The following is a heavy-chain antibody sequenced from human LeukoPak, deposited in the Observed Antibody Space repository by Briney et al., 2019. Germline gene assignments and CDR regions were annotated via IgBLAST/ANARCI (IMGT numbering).Heavy chain of an antibody. V-gene: IGHV3-23*01. Sequence: GGSLRLSCVASGFTFSNYAMSWVRQAPGKGLDWVAGISDSGGNTYYADSVKGRFTISRDNSKNTLYLQMNSLRAEDTAVYYCAKEQTRITMIVVVSNWFDPWGQGTLVTVSS. CDR2: ISDSGGNT. CDR1: GFTFSNYA. J-gene: IGHJ5*02. D-gene: IGHD3-22*01. CDR3: AKEQTRITMIVVVSNWFDP.